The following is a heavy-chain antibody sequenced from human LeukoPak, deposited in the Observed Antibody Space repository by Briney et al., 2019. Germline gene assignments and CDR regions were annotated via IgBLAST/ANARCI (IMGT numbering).Heavy chain of an antibody. CDR3: ARGGDYYDSSGSPTLDY. J-gene: IGHJ4*02. V-gene: IGHV4-31*03. CDR1: GGSISSGGYY. D-gene: IGHD3-22*01. Sequence: PSETLSLTCTVSGGSISSGGYYWSRIRQHPGRGLEWIGYIYYSGSTYYNPSLKSRVTISVDTSKNQFSLKLSSVTAADTAVYYCARGGDYYDSSGSPTLDYWGQGTLVTVSS. CDR2: IYYSGST.